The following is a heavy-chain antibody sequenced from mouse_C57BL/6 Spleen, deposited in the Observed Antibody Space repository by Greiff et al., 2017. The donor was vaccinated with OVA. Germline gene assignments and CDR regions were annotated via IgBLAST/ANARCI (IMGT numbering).Heavy chain of an antibody. J-gene: IGHJ3*01. CDR1: GYTFTDYN. D-gene: IGHD1-1*01. CDR3: ARGEYYYGSSCWFAY. CDR2: INPNNGGT. Sequence: EVKLQESGPELVKPGASVKMSCKASGYTFTDYNMHWVKQSHGKSLEWIGYINPNNGGTSYNQKFKGKATLTVNKSSSTAYMELRSLTSEDSAVYYCARGEYYYGSSCWFAYWGQGTLVTVSA. V-gene: IGHV1-22*01.